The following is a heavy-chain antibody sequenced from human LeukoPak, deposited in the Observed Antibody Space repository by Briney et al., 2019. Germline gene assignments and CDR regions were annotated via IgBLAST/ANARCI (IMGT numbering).Heavy chain of an antibody. CDR1: GYTFTGYY. V-gene: IGHV1-2*02. CDR2: INPNSGGT. CDR3: ARHDYGVPRYWYFDL. D-gene: IGHD4-17*01. J-gene: IGHJ2*01. Sequence: ASVKVSCKASGYTFTGYYMHWVRQAPGQGLEWMGWINPNSGGTNYAQKFQGRVTMTRDTSISTAYMELSRLRSDDTAVYYCARHDYGVPRYWYFDLWGRGTLVTVSS.